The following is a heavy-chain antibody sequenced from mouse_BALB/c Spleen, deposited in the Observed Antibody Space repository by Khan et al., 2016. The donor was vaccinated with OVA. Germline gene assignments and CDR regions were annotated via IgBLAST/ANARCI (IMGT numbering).Heavy chain of an antibody. CDR3: ARRNYFGYTFAY. J-gene: IGHJ3*01. V-gene: IGHV1-77*01. D-gene: IGHD1-2*01. CDR2: ISPGSGDT. Sequence: QVQLQQSGAELARPGASVKLSCKASGYTFTDYYINWVKQRTGQGLEWIGEISPGSGDTYYNEKLKGKATLTAEKSSSTVYLQFSSLTAEASAVYFCARRNYFGYTFAYWGQGTLVTVSA. CDR1: GYTFTDYY.